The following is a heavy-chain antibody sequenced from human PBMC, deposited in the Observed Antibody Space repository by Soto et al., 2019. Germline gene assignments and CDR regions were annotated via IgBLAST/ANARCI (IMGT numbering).Heavy chain of an antibody. CDR2: ISAYNGNT. V-gene: IGHV1-18*01. J-gene: IGHJ6*02. CDR1: GYTFTSYG. Sequence: ASVKVSCKASGYTFTSYGISWVRQAPGQGLEWMGWISAYNGNTNYAQKLQGRVTMTTDTSTSTAYMELRSLRSDDTAVYYCARDLHVSGYYYYYYYYGMDVWGQGTTVTVSS. CDR3: ARDLHVSGYYYYYYYYGMDV. D-gene: IGHD3-22*01.